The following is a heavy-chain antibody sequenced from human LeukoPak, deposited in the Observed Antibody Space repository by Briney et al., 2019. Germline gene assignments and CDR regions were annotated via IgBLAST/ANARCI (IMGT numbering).Heavy chain of an antibody. Sequence: GESLKISCKGSGYTFTTSWIGWVRQMPGKGLEWMGIIYPADSGTRYSPSFQGQVTISADKSISTAYLQWSSLKASDAAMYYCARRHSSSSDYWGQGTLVTVSS. V-gene: IGHV5-51*01. CDR1: GYTFTTSW. J-gene: IGHJ4*02. CDR2: IYPADSGT. D-gene: IGHD6-6*01. CDR3: ARRHSSSSDY.